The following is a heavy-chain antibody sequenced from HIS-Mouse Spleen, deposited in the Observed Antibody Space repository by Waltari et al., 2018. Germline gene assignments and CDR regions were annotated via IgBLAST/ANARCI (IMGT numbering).Heavy chain of an antibody. J-gene: IGHJ4*02. CDR1: GFTFRSYW. CDR3: AREPHYGGNSHFDY. Sequence: EVQLVESGGGLVQPGGSLRLSCAASGFTFRSYWMRWVRQAPGKGLEWVANIKQDGSEKYYVDSVKGRFTISRDNAKNSLYLQMNSLRAEDTAVYYCAREPHYGGNSHFDYWGQGTLVTVSS. D-gene: IGHD4-17*01. V-gene: IGHV3-7*01. CDR2: IKQDGSEK.